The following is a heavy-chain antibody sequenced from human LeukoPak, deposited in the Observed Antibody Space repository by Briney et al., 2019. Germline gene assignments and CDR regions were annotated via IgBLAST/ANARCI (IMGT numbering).Heavy chain of an antibody. J-gene: IGHJ5*02. CDR2: IIPIFGTA. Sequence: SVKVSCKASEGIFSSYAINWVRQAPGRGLEWMGWIIPIFGTANYAQKFQGRVTITADESTSTAYMELSSLRSEDTAVYYCARGQWKYGDSSGYYYFGSWFDPWGQGTLVTVSS. D-gene: IGHD3-22*01. V-gene: IGHV1-69*13. CDR3: ARGQWKYGDSSGYYYFGSWFDP. CDR1: EGIFSSYA.